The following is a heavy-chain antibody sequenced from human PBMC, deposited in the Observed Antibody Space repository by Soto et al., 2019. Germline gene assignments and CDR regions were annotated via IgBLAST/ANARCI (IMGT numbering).Heavy chain of an antibody. Sequence: EVQLVESGGGLVQPGGSRRVSCAASGFSFSNYAMNWVRQAPGKGLEWVSYISIGSGSIFYADSVKGRFTISRDDAKNSLYTQMNTLRDEDTAVYYCVRDERGAFDFWGKGTMVTVSS. CDR2: ISIGSGSI. V-gene: IGHV3-48*02. D-gene: IGHD3-16*01. CDR1: GFSFSNYA. CDR3: VRDERGAFDF. J-gene: IGHJ3*01.